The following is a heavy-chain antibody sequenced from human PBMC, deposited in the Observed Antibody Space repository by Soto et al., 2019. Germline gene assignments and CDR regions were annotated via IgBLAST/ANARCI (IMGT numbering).Heavy chain of an antibody. CDR3: AKDSHWGIISSTHDY. J-gene: IGHJ4*02. Sequence: GGSLRLSCAASGFTFSDYYMSWIRQAPGKGLEWVSYISSSGSTIYYADSVKGRFTISRDNAKNSLYLQMNSLRAEDTAVYYCAKDSHWGIISSTHDYWGQGTQVTVSS. CDR1: GFTFSDYY. D-gene: IGHD6-6*01. CDR2: ISSSGSTI. V-gene: IGHV3-11*01.